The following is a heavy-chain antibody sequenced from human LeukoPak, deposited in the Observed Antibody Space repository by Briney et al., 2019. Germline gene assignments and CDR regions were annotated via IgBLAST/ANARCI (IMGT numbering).Heavy chain of an antibody. CDR1: GYTFTGYY. CDR2: INPNSGGT. J-gene: IGHJ5*02. V-gene: IGHV1-2*02. D-gene: IGHD2-15*01. CDR3: ARDHCSGGSCYWPFDP. Sequence: ASVKVSCKASGYTFTGYYTHWVRQAPGQGLEWMGWINPNSGGTNYAQKFQGRVTMTRDTSISTAYMELSRLRSDDTAVYYCARDHCSGGSCYWPFDPWGQGTLVTVSS.